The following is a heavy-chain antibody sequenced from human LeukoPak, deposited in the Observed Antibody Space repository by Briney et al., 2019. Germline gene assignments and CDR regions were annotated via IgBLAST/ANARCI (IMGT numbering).Heavy chain of an antibody. D-gene: IGHD3-10*01. CDR1: GYSFTNYW. J-gene: IGHJ4*02. Sequence: GESLKISCKGSGYSFTNYWIGWVRQMPGKGLEWMGIIYPGDSDTTYSPSFQGRVTISADKSISTAYLQWSSLTASDTAIYFCARLGVPIVREVHLDYWGQGTLVTVSS. CDR2: IYPGDSDT. CDR3: ARLGVPIVREVHLDY. V-gene: IGHV5-51*01.